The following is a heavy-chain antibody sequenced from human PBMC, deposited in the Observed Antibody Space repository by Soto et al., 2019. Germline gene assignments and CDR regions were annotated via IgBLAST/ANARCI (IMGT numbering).Heavy chain of an antibody. J-gene: IGHJ6*02. CDR3: ARSQGSSTSLEIYYYYYYGMDV. V-gene: IGHV1-69*01. CDR2: IIPISGTA. CDR1: GGTFSSYA. Sequence: QVQLVQSGAEVKKPGSSVKVSCYACGGTFSSYAISWVRQAPGQGLEWMGGIIPISGTANYAQKFQGRVTITADESTSTAYMELSSLRSEDTAVYYCARSQGSSTSLEIYYYYYYGMDVWGQGTTVTVSS. D-gene: IGHD2-2*01.